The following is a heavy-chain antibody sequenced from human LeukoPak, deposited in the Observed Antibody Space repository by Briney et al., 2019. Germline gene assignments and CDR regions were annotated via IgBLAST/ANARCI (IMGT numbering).Heavy chain of an antibody. J-gene: IGHJ4*02. D-gene: IGHD2-15*01. CDR1: GFTFSSYE. CDR3: TAFESGGFY. Sequence: GGSLRLSCAASGFTFSSYEMNWVRQAPGKGLEWVGRIKSKTHGGTTDYAAPVKGRFTISRDDSKNTLYVQMNSLKSEDTAVYYCTAFESGGFYWGQGTLVTVSS. CDR2: IKSKTHGGTT. V-gene: IGHV3-15*01.